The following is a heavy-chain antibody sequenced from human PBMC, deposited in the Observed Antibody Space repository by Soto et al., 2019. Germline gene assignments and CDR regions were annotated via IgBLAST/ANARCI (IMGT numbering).Heavy chain of an antibody. Sequence: GGSLRLSCAASGFTFSSYAMSWVRQAPGKGLEWVSAISGSGGSTYYADSVKGRFTISRDNSKNTLYLQMNSLRAEDTAVYYCYVWGSYRSPYFDYWGQGTLVTVSS. J-gene: IGHJ4*02. V-gene: IGHV3-23*01. CDR3: YVWGSYRSPYFDY. CDR2: ISGSGGST. D-gene: IGHD3-16*02. CDR1: GFTFSSYA.